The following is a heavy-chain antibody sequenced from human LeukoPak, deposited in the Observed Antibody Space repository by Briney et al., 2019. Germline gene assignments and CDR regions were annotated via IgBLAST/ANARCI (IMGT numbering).Heavy chain of an antibody. CDR1: GYTLTELS. V-gene: IGHV1-24*01. J-gene: IGHJ3*02. Sequence: ASVKVSCKFSGYTLTELSMHWVRQAPGKGLEWMGGFDPEDGETIYAQKFQGRVTMTEDTSTDTAYMELSSLRSEDTAVYYCATETTVVTHDAFDIWGQGTMVTVSS. CDR2: FDPEDGET. D-gene: IGHD4-23*01. CDR3: ATETTVVTHDAFDI.